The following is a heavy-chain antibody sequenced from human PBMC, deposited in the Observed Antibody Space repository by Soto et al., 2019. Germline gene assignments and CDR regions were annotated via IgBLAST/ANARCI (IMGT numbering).Heavy chain of an antibody. J-gene: IGHJ6*02. CDR2: IYHSGST. D-gene: IGHD6-25*01. Sequence: SETLSLTCAVSGYSISSGYYWGWIRQPPGKGLEWIGTIYHSGSTYYNPSLKSRVLISVDTSKNQFSLKLSSVTAADTAVYYCARTAAGRGGGYYYYYYGMDVWGQGTTVTVSS. CDR3: ARTAAGRGGGYYYYYYGMDV. CDR1: GYSISSGYY. V-gene: IGHV4-38-2*01.